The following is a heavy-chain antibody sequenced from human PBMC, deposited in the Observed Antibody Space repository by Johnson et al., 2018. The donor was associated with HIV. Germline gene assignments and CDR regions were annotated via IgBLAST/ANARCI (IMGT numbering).Heavy chain of an antibody. CDR2: IYSDGTT. CDR1: AFSVSSNY. D-gene: IGHD3-16*01. CDR3: ARKGAWAFDI. Sequence: VQLVESGGGLVQPGGSLRLSCAVSAFSVSSNYMSWVRQAPGKGLEWVSVIYSDGTTYYADSVKGRFTISRDTSKNTLYLQMNSLRAEDTAVYYCARKGAWAFDIWGQGTMVTVSS. V-gene: IGHV3-66*01. J-gene: IGHJ3*02.